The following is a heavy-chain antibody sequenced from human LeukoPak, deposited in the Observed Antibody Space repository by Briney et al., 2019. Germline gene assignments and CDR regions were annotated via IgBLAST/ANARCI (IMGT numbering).Heavy chain of an antibody. CDR2: MSDSGSS. Sequence: SETLSLTCAVSGGSISGGGYSWGWIRQPPGKGLEWIGYMSDSGSSYYNPSLKSRVTISVDRSINHFSLKLSSVTAADTAVYYCARYDLLPGSHDAFDIWGQGTMVTVSS. J-gene: IGHJ3*02. D-gene: IGHD3-9*01. CDR3: ARYDLLPGSHDAFDI. CDR1: GGSISGGGYS. V-gene: IGHV4-30-2*01.